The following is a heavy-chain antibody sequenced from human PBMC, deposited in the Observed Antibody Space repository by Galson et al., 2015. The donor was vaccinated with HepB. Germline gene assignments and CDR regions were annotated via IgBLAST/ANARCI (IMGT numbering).Heavy chain of an antibody. CDR3: ASPKGATHSSYYYGMDV. D-gene: IGHD1-26*01. J-gene: IGHJ6*02. Sequence: SVKVSCKASGGPFSSYAISWVRQAPGQGLEWMGGIIPIFGTANYAQKFQGRVTITADESTSKAYMELSSLRSEDTAVYYCASPKGATHSSYYYGMDVWCQGTTFTVSS. CDR2: IIPIFGTA. V-gene: IGHV1-69*13. CDR1: GGPFSSYA.